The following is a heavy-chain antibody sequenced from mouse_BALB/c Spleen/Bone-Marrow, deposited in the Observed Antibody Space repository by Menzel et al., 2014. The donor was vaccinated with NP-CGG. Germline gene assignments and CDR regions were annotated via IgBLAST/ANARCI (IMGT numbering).Heavy chain of an antibody. J-gene: IGHJ3*01. CDR3: ARSGDSSGYGFAY. Sequence: LVESGPELVKPGALVKISCKASGYTFTSYDINWVKQRPGQELEWIGWIYPGDGSTKYNEKFKGKATLTADKSSSTAYMQLSSLTSENSAVYFCARSGDSSGYGFAYWGQGTLVTVSA. CDR1: GYTFTSYD. D-gene: IGHD3-2*01. V-gene: IGHV1S33*01. CDR2: IYPGDGST.